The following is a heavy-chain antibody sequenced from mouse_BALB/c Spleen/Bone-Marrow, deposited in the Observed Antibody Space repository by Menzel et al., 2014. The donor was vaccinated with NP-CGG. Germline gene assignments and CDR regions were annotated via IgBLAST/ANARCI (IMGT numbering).Heavy chain of an antibody. CDR3: ARELGRGFAY. V-gene: IGHV1-54*01. CDR1: GYAFTNYL. Sequence: VQLQQSGAELVRPGTSVTVSCKASGYAFTNYLIEWVKQRPGQGLEWIGVINPGSGGINYNEKFRVKATLTADKSSSIVYMQLSSLTSDDSAVCFCARELGRGFAYWGQGTLVNVSA. D-gene: IGHD4-1*01. J-gene: IGHJ3*01. CDR2: INPGSGGI.